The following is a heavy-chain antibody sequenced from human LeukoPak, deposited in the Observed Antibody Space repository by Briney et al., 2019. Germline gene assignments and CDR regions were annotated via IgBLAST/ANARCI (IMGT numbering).Heavy chain of an antibody. J-gene: IGHJ4*02. CDR2: INDSGGNT. CDR1: GFTFSSYP. V-gene: IGHV3-23*01. Sequence: GESLRLSCAASGFTFSSYPMSWVRQAPGKGLEWVSSINDSGGNTYNADSVKGRFTISRDNSKNTLYLQMNSLRAEDTAVYYCAKETRVAGWYSAYWGQGTLVAVSS. CDR3: AKETRVAGWYSAY. D-gene: IGHD6-19*01.